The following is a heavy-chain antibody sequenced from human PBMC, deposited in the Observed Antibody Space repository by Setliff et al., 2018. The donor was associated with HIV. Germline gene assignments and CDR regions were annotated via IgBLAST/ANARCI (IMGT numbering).Heavy chain of an antibody. D-gene: IGHD3-22*01. V-gene: IGHV4-39*01. J-gene: IGHJ4*02. CDR3: ARRTEDYIYHYDSSGYYWAY. CDR2: IYYSGRT. Sequence: SEPLSLTCTVSGGSISSSSYYWGWIRQPPGKGLEWIGSIYYSGRTYYNPSLKSRATLSVDTSKNQVSLKVSSVTAADTAVYYCARRTEDYIYHYDSSGYYWAYWGQGTLVTVSS. CDR1: GGSISSSSYY.